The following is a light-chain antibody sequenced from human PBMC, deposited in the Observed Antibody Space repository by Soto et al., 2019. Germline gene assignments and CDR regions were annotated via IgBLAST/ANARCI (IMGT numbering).Light chain of an antibody. CDR2: DNN. Sequence: QSVLTQPPSVSAAPGRKVTISCSGSSSNIGNNYVSWYQQLPGTAPKLLIYDNNKRPSGIPDRFSGSKSGTSATLGITGLQTGDEADYYCGTWDSSLSACYVFGTGTRSPS. CDR3: GTWDSSLSACYV. J-gene: IGLJ1*01. V-gene: IGLV1-51*01. CDR1: SSNIGNNY.